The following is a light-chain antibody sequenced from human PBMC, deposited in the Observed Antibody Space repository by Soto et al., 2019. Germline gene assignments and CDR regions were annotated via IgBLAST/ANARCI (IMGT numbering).Light chain of an antibody. J-gene: IGKJ5*01. Sequence: DIVMTPTPLALTVTPGEPAPISCKSSQSLLHITGETFLFWYLQKAGQPPQLLIDDVSTRVSGVPDRFSGSGSGTDFTIEISRVETDDVGLYSCMQSIQLPPTFGQGTRLE. CDR1: QSLLHITGETF. V-gene: IGKV2D-29*01. CDR2: DVS. CDR3: MQSIQLPPT.